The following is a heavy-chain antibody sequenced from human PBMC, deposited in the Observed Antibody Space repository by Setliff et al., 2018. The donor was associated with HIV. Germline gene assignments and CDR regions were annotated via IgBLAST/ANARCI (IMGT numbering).Heavy chain of an antibody. J-gene: IGHJ4*02. V-gene: IGHV1-18*01. Sequence: ASVKVSCKASGGTFSSYGISWVRQAPGQGLEWMGWISAYNGNTNYAQKLQGRVTMTRDTSISTAYMELSRLRSDDTAVYYCARPQAVAGIIPYFDYWGQGTLVTVSS. CDR2: ISAYNGNT. CDR3: ARPQAVAGIIPYFDY. CDR1: GGTFSSYG. D-gene: IGHD6-19*01.